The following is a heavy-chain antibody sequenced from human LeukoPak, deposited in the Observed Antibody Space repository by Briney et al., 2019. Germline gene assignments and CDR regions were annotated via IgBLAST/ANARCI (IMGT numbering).Heavy chain of an antibody. V-gene: IGHV3-11*06. CDR3: ARGRDYGDPGHY. CDR1: GFTFSDYY. J-gene: IGHJ4*02. D-gene: IGHD4-17*01. CDR2: ISSSSSYT. Sequence: GGSLRLSCAASGFTFSDYYMSWIRQAPGKGLEWVSYISSSSSYTNYADSVKGRFTISRDNAKNSLYLQMNSLRAEDTAVYYCARGRDYGDPGHYWGQGTLVTVSS.